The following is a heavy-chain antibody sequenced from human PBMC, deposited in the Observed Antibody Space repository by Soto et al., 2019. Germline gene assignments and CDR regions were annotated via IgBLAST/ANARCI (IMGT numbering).Heavy chain of an antibody. V-gene: IGHV1-69*13. Sequence: SVKVSCKASGGTFSSHAISWVRQAPGQGLEWMGGIIPIFGTANYAQKFQGRVTITADESTSTAYMELSSLRSEDTAVYYCARDSSSRPYNWFDPWGQGTLVTVSS. CDR3: ARDSSSRPYNWFDP. CDR1: GGTFSSHA. D-gene: IGHD6-13*01. J-gene: IGHJ5*02. CDR2: IIPIFGTA.